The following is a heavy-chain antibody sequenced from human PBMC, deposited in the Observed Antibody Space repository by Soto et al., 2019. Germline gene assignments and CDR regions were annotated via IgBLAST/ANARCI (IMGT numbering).Heavy chain of an antibody. CDR3: ARDPNTAIVYYGMDV. V-gene: IGHV1-18*04. J-gene: IGHJ6*02. Sequence: ASVKVSCKASGYTFTSYGISWVRQAPGQGLEWMGWISAYNGNTNYAQKLQGRVTMTTDTSTSTAYMELRSLRSDETAVYYCARDPNTAIVYYGMDVWGQGTTVTVSS. CDR1: GYTFTSYG. CDR2: ISAYNGNT. D-gene: IGHD5-18*01.